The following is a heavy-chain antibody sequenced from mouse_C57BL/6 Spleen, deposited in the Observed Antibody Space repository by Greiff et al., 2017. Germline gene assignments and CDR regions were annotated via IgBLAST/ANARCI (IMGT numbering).Heavy chain of an antibody. J-gene: IGHJ1*03. CDR3: TRSSYDYGYWYFDV. CDR1: GFTFSSYA. CDR2: ISSGGDYI. D-gene: IGHD2-4*01. Sequence: EVQLVESGEGLVKPGGSLKLSCAASGFTFSSYAMSWVRQTPEKRLEWVAYISSGGDYIYYADTVKGRFTISRDNARNTLYLQMSSLKSEDTAMYYCTRSSYDYGYWYFDVWGTGTTVTVSS. V-gene: IGHV5-9-1*02.